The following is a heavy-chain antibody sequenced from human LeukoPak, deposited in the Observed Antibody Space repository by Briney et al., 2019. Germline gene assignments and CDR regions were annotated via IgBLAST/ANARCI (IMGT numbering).Heavy chain of an antibody. V-gene: IGHV4-39*01. CDR3: ARQTGSGLFILP. CDR1: GGSISSSSYY. J-gene: IGHJ4*02. D-gene: IGHD3/OR15-3a*01. CDR2: IYYSGST. Sequence: PSETLSLTCTVSGGSISSSSYYWGWIRQPPGKGLEWIGSIYYSGSTYYHPSLKSRVTISVDTSKNQFSLKLSSVTAADTAVYYCARQTGSGLFILPGGQGTLVTVSS.